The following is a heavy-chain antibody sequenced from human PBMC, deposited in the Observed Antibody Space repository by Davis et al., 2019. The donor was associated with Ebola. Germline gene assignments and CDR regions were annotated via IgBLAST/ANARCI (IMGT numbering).Heavy chain of an antibody. CDR1: GFTFSSYG. Sequence: GESLKISCAASGFTFSSYGMHWVRQAPGKGLEWVAVISYDGSNKYYADSVKGRFTISRDNSKNTLYLQMNSLRAEDTAVYYCAKGADTTMVLYYFDYWGQGALVTVSS. J-gene: IGHJ4*02. V-gene: IGHV3-30*18. CDR2: ISYDGSNK. D-gene: IGHD5-18*01. CDR3: AKGADTTMVLYYFDY.